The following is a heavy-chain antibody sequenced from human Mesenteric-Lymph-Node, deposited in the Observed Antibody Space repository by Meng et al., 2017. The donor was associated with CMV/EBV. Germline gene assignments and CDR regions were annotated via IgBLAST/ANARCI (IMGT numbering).Heavy chain of an antibody. CDR3: ARGGYWNKKLLWGSLDV. J-gene: IGHJ6*02. D-gene: IGHD3-16*01. V-gene: IGHV3-48*03. CDR2: ISSSGDTV. CDR1: GFTFNLYE. Sequence: GGSLRLSCPTSGFTFNLYEMNWVRQAPGKGLELVSFISSSGDTVYYADSVKGRFTISRDNTKNSLYLQINSLRAEDTAVYYCARGGYWNKKLLWGSLDVWGQGTTVTVSS.